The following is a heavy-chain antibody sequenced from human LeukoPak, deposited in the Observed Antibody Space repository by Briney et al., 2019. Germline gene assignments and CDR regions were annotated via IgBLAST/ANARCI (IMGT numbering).Heavy chain of an antibody. CDR3: ARHNGDPTPEAFDI. V-gene: IGHV4-39*01. D-gene: IGHD4-17*01. CDR2: IYYSGST. J-gene: IGHJ3*02. Sequence: SETLSLTCTVSGGSISSSSHYWGWIRQPPGKGLEWIGSIYYSGSTYYNPSLKSRVTISVDTSKNQFSLKLSSVTAADTAVYYCARHNGDPTPEAFDIWGQGTMVTVSS. CDR1: GGSISSSSHY.